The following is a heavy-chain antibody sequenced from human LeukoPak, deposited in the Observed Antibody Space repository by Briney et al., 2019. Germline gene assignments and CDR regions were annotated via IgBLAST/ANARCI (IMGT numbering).Heavy chain of an antibody. Sequence: SETLSLTCAVYGGSFSGYYWSWIRHPPGKGLEWIGEINHSGSTNYNPSLKSRVTISVDTSKNQFSLKLSSVTAADTAVYYCARGRRRDAVDYWGQGTLVTVSS. D-gene: IGHD5-24*01. CDR2: INHSGST. CDR1: GGSFSGYY. CDR3: ARGRRRDAVDY. V-gene: IGHV4-34*01. J-gene: IGHJ4*02.